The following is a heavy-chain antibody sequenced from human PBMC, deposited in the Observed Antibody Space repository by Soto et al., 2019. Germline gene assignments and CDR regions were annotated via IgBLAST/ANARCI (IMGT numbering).Heavy chain of an antibody. J-gene: IGHJ3*02. CDR3: ARGINYYDSWDDAFDI. CDR2: MNPNSGNT. V-gene: IGHV1-8*01. D-gene: IGHD3-10*01. CDR1: GYTFTSYD. Sequence: QVQLVQSGAEVKKPGASVKVSCKASGYTFTSYDINWVRQATGQGLEWMGWMNPNSGNTGYAQKFQGRVTMTRNTSISTAYMELSSLRSEDTAVYYCARGINYYDSWDDAFDIWGQGTMVTVSS.